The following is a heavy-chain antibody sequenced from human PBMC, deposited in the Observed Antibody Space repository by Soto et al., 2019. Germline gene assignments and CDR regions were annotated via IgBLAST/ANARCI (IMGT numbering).Heavy chain of an antibody. J-gene: IGHJ3*02. CDR2: ISSSSSTI. CDR3: ARDRGYYDSSGYAFDI. D-gene: IGHD3-22*01. V-gene: IGHV3-48*04. CDR1: GFTFSSYS. Sequence: GGSLRLSCAASGFTFSSYSMNWVRQAPGKGLEWVSYISSSSSTIYYADSVKGRFTISRDNAKNSLYLQMNSLRAEDTAVYYCARDRGYYDSSGYAFDIWGQGTMVTVSS.